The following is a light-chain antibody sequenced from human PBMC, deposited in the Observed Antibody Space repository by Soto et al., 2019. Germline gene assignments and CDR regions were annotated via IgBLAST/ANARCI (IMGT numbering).Light chain of an antibody. CDR1: HSVSSN. V-gene: IGKV3-15*01. CDR2: GAS. J-gene: IGKJ1*01. CDR3: QQYNNWPRT. Sequence: EIVMTQSPAALSVSPGERATHSCRASHSVSSNLAWYQQKPGQAPRLLMYGASTRASGIPARFSGSGSGTEFTLTISSLQSEDFAIYYCQQYNNWPRTCGQGTKVDIK.